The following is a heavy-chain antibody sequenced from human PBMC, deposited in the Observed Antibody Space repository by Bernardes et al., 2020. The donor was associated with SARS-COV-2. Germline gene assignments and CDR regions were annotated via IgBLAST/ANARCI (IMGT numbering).Heavy chain of an antibody. CDR3: ARVGLRGSSWYLDY. J-gene: IGHJ4*02. V-gene: IGHV3-30*03. Sequence: SLRLSCAASGFTFSSYGMHWVRQAPGKGLEWVAVISYDGSNKYYADSVKGRFTISRDNSKNTLYLQMNSLRAEDTAVYYCARVGLRGSSWYLDYWGQGTLVTVSS. D-gene: IGHD6-13*01. CDR1: GFTFSSYG. CDR2: ISYDGSNK.